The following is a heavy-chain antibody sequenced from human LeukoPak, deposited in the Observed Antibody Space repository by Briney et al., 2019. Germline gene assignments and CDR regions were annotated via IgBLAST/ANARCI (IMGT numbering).Heavy chain of an antibody. Sequence: PSETLSLTCTVSGGSISSSSYYWGWIRQPPGKGLEWIGSIYYSGSTYYNPSLKSRVTISVDTSKNQFSLKLSSVTAADTAVYYCARASLGQPETHFDYWGQGTLVTVSS. V-gene: IGHV4-39*07. CDR2: IYYSGST. CDR1: GGSISSSSYY. D-gene: IGHD1/OR15-1a*01. J-gene: IGHJ4*02. CDR3: ARASLGQPETHFDY.